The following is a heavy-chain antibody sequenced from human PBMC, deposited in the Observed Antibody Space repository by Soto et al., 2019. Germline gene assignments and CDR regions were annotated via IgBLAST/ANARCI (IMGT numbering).Heavy chain of an antibody. CDR2: IWFDGSNK. Sequence: VQLVESGGGVVQPGRSLRLSCAASGFTFSSYGLHWVRQAPGKGLEWVAVIWFDGSNKYYPDSVRGRFTISRDNSNNTLYLQMNSLRAEDTAVYYCARVSHRQHLAPSPGFYYGMDVWGQGTTVTVSS. V-gene: IGHV3-33*01. CDR1: GFTFSSYG. J-gene: IGHJ6*02. D-gene: IGHD6-13*01. CDR3: ARVSHRQHLAPSPGFYYGMDV.